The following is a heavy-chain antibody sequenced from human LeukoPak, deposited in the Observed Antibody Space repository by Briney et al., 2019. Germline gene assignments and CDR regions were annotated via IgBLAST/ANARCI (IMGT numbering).Heavy chain of an antibody. CDR2: IWYDGSNK. Sequence: GGSLRLSCAVSGFTFSSYGMHWVRQAPGKGLEWVAVIWYDGSNKYYADSVKGRFTISRDNSKNTLYLQMNSLRAEDTAVYYCARDNGFGELYYYYYGMDVWGQGTTVTVSS. CDR3: ARDNGFGELYYYYYGMDV. D-gene: IGHD3-10*01. J-gene: IGHJ6*02. V-gene: IGHV3-33*01. CDR1: GFTFSSYG.